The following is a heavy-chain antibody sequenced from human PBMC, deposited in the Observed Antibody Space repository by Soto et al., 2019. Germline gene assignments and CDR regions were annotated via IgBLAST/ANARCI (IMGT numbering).Heavy chain of an antibody. CDR2: IYPGDSDT. Sequence: PGEPLKISGKGSGYSFSIYCIAWVRQMPWKGLEWMGIIYPGDSDTRYSPSFQGQVTISADKSINTAYLQWSSLKASDSAMFYCARHPHPLKWWTGSYSLRFDYWGQGALVTVSS. CDR1: GYSFSIYC. CDR3: ARHPHPLKWWTGSYSLRFDY. J-gene: IGHJ4*02. V-gene: IGHV5-51*01. D-gene: IGHD1-26*01.